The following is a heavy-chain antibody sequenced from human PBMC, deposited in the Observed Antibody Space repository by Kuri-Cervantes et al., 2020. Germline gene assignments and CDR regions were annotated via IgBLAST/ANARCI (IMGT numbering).Heavy chain of an antibody. Sequence: ASVKVSCKASGYTFTSYGISWVRQAPGQGLEWMGWISAYNGDTNYAQKLQGRVTMTTDTSTSTAYMELRSLRSDDTAVYYCARTVTMIVVSNSENWFDPWGQGTLVTVSS. CDR3: ARTVTMIVVSNSENWFDP. V-gene: IGHV1-18*01. D-gene: IGHD3-22*01. CDR2: ISAYNGDT. CDR1: GYTFTSYG. J-gene: IGHJ5*02.